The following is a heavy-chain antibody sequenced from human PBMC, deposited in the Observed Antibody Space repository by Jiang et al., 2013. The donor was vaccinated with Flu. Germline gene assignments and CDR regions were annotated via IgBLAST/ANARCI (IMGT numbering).Heavy chain of an antibody. CDR2: IYYSGST. CDR1: GGSISSYY. Sequence: GSGLVKPSETLSLTCTVSGGSISSYYWSWIRQPPGKGLEWIGYIYYSGSTNYNPSLKSRVTISVDTSKNQFSLKLSSVTAADTAVYYCARAGRDRGWFDPVGPGNPGHRLL. V-gene: IGHV4-59*01. J-gene: IGHJ5*02. CDR3: ARAGRDRGWFDP.